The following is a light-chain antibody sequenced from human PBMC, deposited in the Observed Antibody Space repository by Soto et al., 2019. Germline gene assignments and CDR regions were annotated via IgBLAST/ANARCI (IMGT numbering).Light chain of an antibody. Sequence: ENVLTQSPGTLSLSPGERATLSCRASQTVSSYLTWYQQRPGQAPRLLIYGASKRATGIPDRFSGXXXGTXXTLTISRLEPEDFALYYCQQYGTSPITFGQGTRLEMK. J-gene: IGKJ5*01. CDR2: GAS. V-gene: IGKV3-20*01. CDR3: QQYGTSPIT. CDR1: QTVSSY.